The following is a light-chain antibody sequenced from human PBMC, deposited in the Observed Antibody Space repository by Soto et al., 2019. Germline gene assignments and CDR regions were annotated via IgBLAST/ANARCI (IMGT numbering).Light chain of an antibody. Sequence: DIPMTQSPSSLSASVGDRVSITCRASQSIATYVHWYKQKPGRAPKLLIYRTSNLQGGVPSRFSGARSGTDFTRTISSLQPADFAPYFCQQTYITPFTFGLGTKLESK. CDR3: QQTYITPFT. J-gene: IGKJ2*01. CDR2: RTS. V-gene: IGKV1-39*01. CDR1: QSIATY.